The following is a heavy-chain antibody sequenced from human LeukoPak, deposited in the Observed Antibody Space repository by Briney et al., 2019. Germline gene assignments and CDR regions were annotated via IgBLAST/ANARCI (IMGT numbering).Heavy chain of an antibody. CDR3: ARPLYCSNGICENWFDP. CDR1: GSTFSNYH. D-gene: IGHD2-8*01. Sequence: ASVKVSCKASGSTFSNYHINWVRQATGQGLEWMGWMDPKSGNTGYAQKFQGRVTMTRDTSISTAYMELSSLRSGDTAVYYCARPLYCSNGICENWFDPWGQGTLVTVSS. CDR2: MDPKSGNT. J-gene: IGHJ5*02. V-gene: IGHV1-8*01.